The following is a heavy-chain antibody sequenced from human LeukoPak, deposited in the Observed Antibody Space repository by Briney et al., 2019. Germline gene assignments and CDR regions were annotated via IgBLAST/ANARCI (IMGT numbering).Heavy chain of an antibody. V-gene: IGHV3-30*02. D-gene: IGHD3-10*01. CDR2: IRYDGSNK. CDR1: AFTFSRYG. Sequence: GGSLRLSCAASAFTFSRYGMHWVRQAPGKGLEWVAFIRYDGSNKYYADSVKGRFTISRDNSKNTLYLQMNSLRAEDTAVYYCARDRPRSYGSGSYSYWGQGTLVTVSS. J-gene: IGHJ4*02. CDR3: ARDRPRSYGSGSYSY.